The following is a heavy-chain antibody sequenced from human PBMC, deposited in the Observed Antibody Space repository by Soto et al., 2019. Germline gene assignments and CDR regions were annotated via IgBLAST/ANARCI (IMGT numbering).Heavy chain of an antibody. CDR3: ARVPGP. CDR1: GGSISSGGYS. J-gene: IGHJ5*02. Sequence: QLQLQESGSGLVKPSQTLSLTCAVSGGSISSGGYSWSWIRQPPGKGLEWIGYIYHSGSTYYNPSLKDRVTLSVDKAKNQFPLKLRSCTAADTAGDYCARVPGPWGQGTLVTVSS. CDR2: IYHSGST. V-gene: IGHV4-30-2*01. D-gene: IGHD3-10*01.